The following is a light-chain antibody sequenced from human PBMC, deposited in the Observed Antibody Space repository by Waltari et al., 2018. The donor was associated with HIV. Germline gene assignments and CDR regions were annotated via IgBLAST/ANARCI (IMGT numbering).Light chain of an antibody. V-gene: IGLV2-11*01. CDR3: CSYRGSDRYV. CDR1: SSDVGGSDH. CDR2: DVT. Sequence: SVSGSPGQSVTISCTGSSSDVGGSDHVSWYQHHSGRAPKLLIYDVTRGPPGVPARFSGSKSGNTASLTISGLQPEDEADYYCCSYRGSDRYVFGTGTKVTVL. J-gene: IGLJ1*01.